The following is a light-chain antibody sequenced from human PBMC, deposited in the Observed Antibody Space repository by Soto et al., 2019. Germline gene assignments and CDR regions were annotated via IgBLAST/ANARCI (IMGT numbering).Light chain of an antibody. J-gene: IGLJ2*01. CDR3: SSYAGSNPL. V-gene: IGLV2-8*01. CDR1: SSDVGGYNY. CDR2: GVS. Sequence: QSVLTQPPSASGSPGQSVTISCTGTSSDVGGYNYVSWYQQHPGKAPKLMIYGVSKRPSGVPDRFSGSKSGNTASLTVSGLQAEDEADYYCSSYAGSNPLFGGGTKLTVL.